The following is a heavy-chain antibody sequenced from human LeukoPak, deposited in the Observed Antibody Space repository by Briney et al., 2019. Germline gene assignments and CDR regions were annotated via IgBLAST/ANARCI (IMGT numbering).Heavy chain of an antibody. D-gene: IGHD3-22*01. CDR1: GFTFSSYA. CDR2: ISGSGGST. Sequence: GGSLRLSCAASGFTFSSYAMSWVRQAPGKGLEWVSAISGSGGSTYYADSVKGRFTISRDNSKNTLYLQMNSLRAEDTAVYYCAKNRRSRDSSGYIYYFDYWGQGTLVTVSS. CDR3: AKNRRSRDSSGYIYYFDY. J-gene: IGHJ4*02. V-gene: IGHV3-23*01.